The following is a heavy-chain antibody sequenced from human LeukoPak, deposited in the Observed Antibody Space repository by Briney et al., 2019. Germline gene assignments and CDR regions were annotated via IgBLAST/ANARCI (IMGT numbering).Heavy chain of an antibody. CDR2: ISSSSSYI. Sequence: PGGSLRLSCAASGFTFSSYGMNWVRQAPGKGLEWVSSISSSSSYIYYADSVKGRFTISRDNAKNSLYLQMNSLRAEDTAVYYCARSYSSSRGTFDYWGQGTLVTVSS. J-gene: IGHJ4*02. D-gene: IGHD6-6*01. CDR1: GFTFSSYG. V-gene: IGHV3-21*01. CDR3: ARSYSSSRGTFDY.